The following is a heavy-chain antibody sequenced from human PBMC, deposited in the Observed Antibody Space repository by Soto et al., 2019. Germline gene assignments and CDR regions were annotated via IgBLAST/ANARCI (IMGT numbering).Heavy chain of an antibody. CDR2: INAGYGSR. J-gene: IGHJ4*02. D-gene: IGHD6-19*01. V-gene: IGHV1-3*01. Sequence: ASVKVSCVASGYHFTHYGAHWVRQAPGQRLEWMGWINAGYGSRKYSRSFQGRVIITSDTTASTAYMEMSSLRSEDTAAYYCVRDGAVAGNINFDLWGQGTMLTV. CDR3: VRDGAVAGNINFDL. CDR1: GYHFTHYG.